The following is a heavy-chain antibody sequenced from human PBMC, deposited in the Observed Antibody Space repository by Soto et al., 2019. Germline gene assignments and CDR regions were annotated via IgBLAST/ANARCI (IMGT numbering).Heavy chain of an antibody. V-gene: IGHV3-23*01. CDR2: VRSDGDTT. CDR1: GFTFSRYG. J-gene: IGHJ4*02. Sequence: EVQVLESGGGLVQPGGSLRLSCAASGFTFSRYGMNWVRQAPGKGLEWVSGVRSDGDTTYNADSVKGRFTVSRDNFRNTVDLQMHNLRVEDTAVYYCAQGKGVGATPDGANCWGQGTLVTVSP. D-gene: IGHD1-26*01. CDR3: AQGKGVGATPDGANC.